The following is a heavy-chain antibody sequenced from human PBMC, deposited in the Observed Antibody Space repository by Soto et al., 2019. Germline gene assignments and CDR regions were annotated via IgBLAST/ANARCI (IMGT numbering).Heavy chain of an antibody. D-gene: IGHD2-8*01. CDR3: ARAQGVYAIPPYYFGFDV. Sequence: EVQLVESGGGLVTPGGSLRLSCAASGFTFSSYSINWVRQAPGKGLERVSSISSTSDYIDYADSVKGRFTISRGNAKNSVFLQMISLRAEDTAVYYCARAQGVYAIPPYYFGFDVWGQGTTVTVSS. V-gene: IGHV3-21*01. CDR1: GFTFSSYS. CDR2: ISSTSDYI. J-gene: IGHJ6*02.